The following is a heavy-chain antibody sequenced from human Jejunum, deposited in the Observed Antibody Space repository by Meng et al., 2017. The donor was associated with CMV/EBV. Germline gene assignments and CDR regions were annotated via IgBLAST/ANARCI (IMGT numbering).Heavy chain of an antibody. D-gene: IGHD3-16*01. Sequence: KAPRPVLKVSSKSSDSTFYTHAISLRRQAPGQGLEWMGCISPYNGNTKYAQNLQGRVTLTTDISTCTAYMELRSLRSDDTAVYYCARKLRGGVWFDPWGQGTLVTVSS. CDR1: DSTFYTHA. V-gene: IGHV1-18*01. CDR2: ISPYNGNT. CDR3: ARKLRGGVWFDP. J-gene: IGHJ5*02.